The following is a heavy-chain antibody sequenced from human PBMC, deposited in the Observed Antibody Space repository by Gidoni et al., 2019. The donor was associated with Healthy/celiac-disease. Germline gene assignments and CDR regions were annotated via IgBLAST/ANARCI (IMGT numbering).Heavy chain of an antibody. V-gene: IGHV4-34*01. CDR1: GGSLRGYY. Sequence: QVQLQQWGAGLLKPSETLSLTCAVYGGSLRGYYWSWIRQPPGKGLEWIGEINHSGSTNYNPSRKSRVTISVDTSKNQFSLKLSSVTAADTAVYYCARGHGLWFGEWYYYYYGMDVWGQGTTVTVSS. D-gene: IGHD3-10*01. CDR3: ARGHGLWFGEWYYYYYGMDV. J-gene: IGHJ6*02. CDR2: INHSGST.